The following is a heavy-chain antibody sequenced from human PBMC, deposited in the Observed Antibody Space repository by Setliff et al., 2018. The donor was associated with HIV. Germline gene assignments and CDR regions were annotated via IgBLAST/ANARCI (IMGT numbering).Heavy chain of an antibody. CDR2: IFYSGST. Sequence: SETLSLTCSVSGDSIRSNAYYWGWIRQPPGKGLERIGSIFYSGSTYYNPSLKSRLTISVDTSKNQFSLRLSSVTAVDTAVYYCVRLNDVLTGFYNQGDSWGQGTLVTVSS. CDR3: VRLNDVLTGFYNQGDS. D-gene: IGHD3-9*01. J-gene: IGHJ4*02. V-gene: IGHV4-39*01. CDR1: GDSIRSNAYY.